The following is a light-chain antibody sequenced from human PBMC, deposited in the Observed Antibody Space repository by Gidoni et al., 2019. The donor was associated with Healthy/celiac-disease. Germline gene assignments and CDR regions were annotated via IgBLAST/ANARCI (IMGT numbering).Light chain of an antibody. J-gene: IGLJ2*01. CDR1: KLGDKY. V-gene: IGLV3-1*01. CDR2: QDS. CDR3: QEWDSSIVV. Sequence: SYELTQPPSVSVSPGQTASITCSGDKLGDKYACWYQQKPGQSPVLVIYQDSKRPSGIPERFSGSNSGNTATLTISGTQAMDEADYYCQEWDSSIVVVGGGTKLTVL.